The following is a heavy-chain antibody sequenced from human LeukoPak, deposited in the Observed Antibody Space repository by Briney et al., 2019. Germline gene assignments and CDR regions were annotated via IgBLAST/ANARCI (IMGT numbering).Heavy chain of an antibody. J-gene: IGHJ6*02. CDR1: GFTFDDYA. D-gene: IGHD3-10*01. V-gene: IGHV3-9*01. CDR2: ISWNSGSI. CDR3: AKGALLIWFGAAQYGMDV. Sequence: GRSLRLSCAASGFTFDDYAMHWVRQAPGKGREWFSGISWNSGSIGYADSVRGRFTISRDNAKNSLYLQMNSLRTEDTALYYCAKGALLIWFGAAQYGMDVWGQGTTVTVSS.